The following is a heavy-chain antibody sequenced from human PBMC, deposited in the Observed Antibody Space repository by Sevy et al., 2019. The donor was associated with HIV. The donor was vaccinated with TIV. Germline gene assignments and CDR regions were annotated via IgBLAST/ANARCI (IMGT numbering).Heavy chain of an antibody. CDR2: INTDGNSI. V-gene: IGHV3-74*01. CDR1: GFTFSNFW. CDR3: ARGTRGLPSS. Sequence: GGCLRLSCAASGFTFSNFWMHWVRQGPGKGLVWVSRINTDGNSISYADSVKGRFTISRDNAKTTVFLQMNSLRSEDTAVYYCARGTRGLPSSWGQGTLVTVSS. J-gene: IGHJ4*02. D-gene: IGHD2-2*01.